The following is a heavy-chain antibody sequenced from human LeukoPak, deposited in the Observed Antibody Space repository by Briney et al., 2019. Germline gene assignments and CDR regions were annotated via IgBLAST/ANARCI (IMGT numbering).Heavy chain of an antibody. CDR3: ARALTGTIPFDY. CDR2: ISAYNGNT. V-gene: IGHV1-18*01. CDR1: GYTFTSYG. D-gene: IGHD1-7*01. Sequence: ASVTVSCTASGYTFTSYGISWVRQAPGQGLEWMGWISAYNGNTNYAQKLQGRVTMTTDTPTSTAYMELRSLRSDDTAVYYCARALTGTIPFDYWGQGTLVTVSS. J-gene: IGHJ4*02.